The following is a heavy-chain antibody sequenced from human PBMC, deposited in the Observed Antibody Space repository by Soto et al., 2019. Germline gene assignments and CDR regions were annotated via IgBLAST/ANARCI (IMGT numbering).Heavy chain of an antibody. J-gene: IGHJ6*02. Sequence: KESGPTLVKPTQTLTLTCTFSGFSLSTIGVGVGWIRQPPGKALEWLALIYWDDDKRYSPSLKSRLTVTKDTSKNQVVLTMTNMDPVDTATYYCVQSRCGGDCLQSYSSHSYYGLDVRGHGTTVTVSS. CDR1: GFSLSTIGVG. D-gene: IGHD2-21*02. CDR3: VQSRCGGDCLQSYSSHSYYGLDV. V-gene: IGHV2-5*02. CDR2: IYWDDDK.